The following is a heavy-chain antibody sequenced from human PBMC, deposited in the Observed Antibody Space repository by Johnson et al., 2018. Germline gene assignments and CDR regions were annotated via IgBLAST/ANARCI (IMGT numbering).Heavy chain of an antibody. CDR3: ASAEAGYDFWSGYPH. CDR2: IYSGGST. V-gene: IGHV3-NL1*01. D-gene: IGHD3-3*01. J-gene: IGHJ1*01. CDR1: GFTFSSYG. Sequence: QVQLVQSGGGVVQPGRSLRLSCAAPGFTFSSYGMHWVRQAPGKGLEWVSVIYSGGSTYYADSVKGRFTISRDNSKNTLYLQMNSLRPEDTALYYGASAEAGYDFWSGYPHWGQGTLVTVSS.